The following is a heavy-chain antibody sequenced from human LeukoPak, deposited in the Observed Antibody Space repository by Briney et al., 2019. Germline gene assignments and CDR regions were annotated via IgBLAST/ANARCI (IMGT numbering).Heavy chain of an antibody. J-gene: IGHJ4*02. CDR1: GFTFSSYS. CDR2: ISSSSSYI. D-gene: IGHD3-10*01. CDR3: ARGWFGELFPDY. Sequence: GGSLRLSCAASGFTFSSYSMNWVRQAPGKGLEWVSSISSSSSYIYYAVSVKGRFTISRDNAKNSLYLQMNSLRAEDTAVYYCARGWFGELFPDYWGQGTLVTVSS. V-gene: IGHV3-21*01.